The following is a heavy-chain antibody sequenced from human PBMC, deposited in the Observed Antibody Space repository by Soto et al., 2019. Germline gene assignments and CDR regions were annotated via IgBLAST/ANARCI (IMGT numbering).Heavy chain of an antibody. CDR1: GGSISSSSYY. V-gene: IGHV4-39*01. CDR2: IYYSGST. CDR3: ARLGKEGMDV. J-gene: IGHJ6*02. Sequence: NPSETLSLTCTVSGGSISSSSYYWGWIRQPPGKGLEWIGSIYYSGSTYYNPSLKSRVTISVDTSKNQFSLKLSSVTAADTAVYYCARLGKEGMDVWGQGTTVTVSS.